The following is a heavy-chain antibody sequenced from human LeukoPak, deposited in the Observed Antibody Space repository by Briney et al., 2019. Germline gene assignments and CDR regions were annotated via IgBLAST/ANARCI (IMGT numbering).Heavy chain of an antibody. CDR1: DESFSVHY. Sequence: SETLSLTCALSDESFSVHYWSWIRHPPGKGLEGLEWIGEINDRGNAQYSPSLKTRVTISVVTSKKQFSLKLTSVTAADTAIYYCARKWRGGYYLNGGFDVWGQGTVVTVSS. CDR3: ARKWRGGYYLNGGFDV. J-gene: IGHJ3*01. D-gene: IGHD3-10*01. V-gene: IGHV4-34*01. CDR2: INDRGNA.